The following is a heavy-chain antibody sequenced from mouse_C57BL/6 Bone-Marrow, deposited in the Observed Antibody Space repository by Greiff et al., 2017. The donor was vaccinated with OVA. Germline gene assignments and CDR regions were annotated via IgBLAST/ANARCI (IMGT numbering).Heavy chain of an antibody. CDR2: ISYDGSN. V-gene: IGHV3-6*01. CDR3: ARDWGLLMDY. CDR1: GYSITSGYY. D-gene: IGHD3-1*01. J-gene: IGHJ4*01. Sequence: EVHLVESGPGLVKPSQSLSLTCSVTGYSITSGYYWNWIRQFPGNKLEWMGYISYDGSNNYNPSLKNRISITRDTSKNQFFLTLNSVTTEDTATYYCARDWGLLMDYWGQGTSVTVSS.